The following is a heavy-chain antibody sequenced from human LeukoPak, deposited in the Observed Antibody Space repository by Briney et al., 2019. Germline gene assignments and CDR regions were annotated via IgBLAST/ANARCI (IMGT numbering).Heavy chain of an antibody. Sequence: GGSLRLSCAASGFTFSSYIMNWVRQAPGKGLEWVSSISSSSSAIYYADSVKGRFTISRDNAKNSLYLQLNSLRAEDTAVYYWARGEVSGYWGQGTLVTVSS. CDR1: GFTFSSYI. J-gene: IGHJ4*02. CDR3: ARGEVSGY. CDR2: ISSSSSAI. V-gene: IGHV3-48*01. D-gene: IGHD1-26*01.